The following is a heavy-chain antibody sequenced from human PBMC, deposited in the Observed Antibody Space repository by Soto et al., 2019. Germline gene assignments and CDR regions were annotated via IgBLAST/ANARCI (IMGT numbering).Heavy chain of an antibody. V-gene: IGHV3-21*01. J-gene: IGHJ3*02. CDR3: ARDSAGGLTYNDAFDI. D-gene: IGHD6-25*01. Sequence: GGSLRLSCAASGFTFSSYSMNWVRQAPGKGLEWVSSISSSSSYIYYADSVKGRFTISRDNAKNSLYLQMNSLRAEDTAVYYCARDSAGGLTYNDAFDIWGQGTMVTVSS. CDR2: ISSSSSYI. CDR1: GFTFSSYS.